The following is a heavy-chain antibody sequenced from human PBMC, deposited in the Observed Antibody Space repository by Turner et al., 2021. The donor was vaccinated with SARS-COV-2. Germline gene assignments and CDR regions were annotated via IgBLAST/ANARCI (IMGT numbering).Heavy chain of an antibody. CDR3: AKAAGGGFYYYYMDV. V-gene: IGHV3-30*18. D-gene: IGHD2-8*02. Sequence: QVQFVESGGGVVQPGRSLRLSCAASGFTFSSYGMHWVRQAPGKGLEWVAVISYDGSNKYYADSVKGRFTISRDNSKNTLYLQMNSLRAEDTAVYYCAKAAGGGFYYYYMDVWGKGTTVTFSS. CDR1: GFTFSSYG. CDR2: ISYDGSNK. J-gene: IGHJ6*03.